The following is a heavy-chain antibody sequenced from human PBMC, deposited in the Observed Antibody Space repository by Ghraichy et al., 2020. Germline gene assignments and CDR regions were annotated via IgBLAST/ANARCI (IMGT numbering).Heavy chain of an antibody. Sequence: GESLNISCTASGFTFSKYAMNWVRQVPGKGLEWVSGISGSGESTYYADSEKGRFTISRDNSKNTLYLQMNSLRAEDTALYYYAKGRSSIYYYYGMDVWGQGTAVTVSS. CDR2: ISGSGEST. CDR1: GFTFSKYA. CDR3: AKGRSSIYYYYGMDV. V-gene: IGHV3-23*01. J-gene: IGHJ6*02. D-gene: IGHD6-13*01.